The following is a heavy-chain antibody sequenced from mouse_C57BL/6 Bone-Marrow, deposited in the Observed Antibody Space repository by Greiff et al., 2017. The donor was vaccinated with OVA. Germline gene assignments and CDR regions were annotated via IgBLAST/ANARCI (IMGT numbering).Heavy chain of an antibody. D-gene: IGHD2-5*01. Sequence: QVQLKQPGAELVKPGASVKMSCKASGYTFTSYCITWVKQRPGQGLEWIGDIYPGSGSTNYNEKFKSKATLTVDTSSSTAYMQLSSLTSEDSAVYYCARGDSNYSYWGQGTTLTVSS. V-gene: IGHV1-55*01. CDR2: IYPGSGST. CDR3: ARGDSNYSY. CDR1: GYTFTSYC. J-gene: IGHJ2*01.